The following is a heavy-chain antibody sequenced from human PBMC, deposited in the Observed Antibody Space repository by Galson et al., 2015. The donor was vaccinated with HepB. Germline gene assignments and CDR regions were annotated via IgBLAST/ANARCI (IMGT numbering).Heavy chain of an antibody. CDR1: GFTFSSYA. CDR2: ISYDGSNK. CDR3: ARASEGVVVPVAPFHY. V-gene: IGHV3-30*04. D-gene: IGHD2-2*01. Sequence: SLRLSCAASGFTFSSYAMHWVRQAPGKGLEWVAVISYDGSNKYNADSVKGRFTISRDNSKNTLYLQMNSLRGEDTAVYYCARASEGVVVPVAPFHYWGQGTLVIVSS. J-gene: IGHJ4*02.